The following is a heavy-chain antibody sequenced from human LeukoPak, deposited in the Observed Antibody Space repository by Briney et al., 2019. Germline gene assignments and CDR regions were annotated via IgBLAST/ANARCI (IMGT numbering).Heavy chain of an antibody. CDR3: ARDSAVDIVATDSDGMDV. D-gene: IGHD5-12*01. V-gene: IGHV3-21*01. CDR2: ISSSSSYI. Sequence: GGSLRLSCAASGFTFSSYSMNWVRRAPGKGLEWVSSISSSSSYIYYADSVKGRFTISRDNAKNSLYLQMNSLRAEDTAVYYCARDSAVDIVATDSDGMDVWGKGTTVTVSS. J-gene: IGHJ6*04. CDR1: GFTFSSYS.